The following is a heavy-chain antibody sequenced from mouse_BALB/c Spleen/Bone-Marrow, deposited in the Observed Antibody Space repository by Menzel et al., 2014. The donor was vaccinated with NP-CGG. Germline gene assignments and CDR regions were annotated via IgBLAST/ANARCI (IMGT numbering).Heavy chain of an antibody. CDR1: GFSLSTYGIG. V-gene: IGHV8-11*01. Sequence: KQSGPGILQPSQTLSLTCSFSGFSLSTYGIGVGWIRQPSGKGLEWLAHIWWNDNKYYNTALKSRLTISKDTSNNQVFLKIASVDTADTATYYCARISTTETMDYWGQGTSVTVSS. CDR3: ARISTTETMDY. J-gene: IGHJ4*01. CDR2: IWWNDNK. D-gene: IGHD1-1*01.